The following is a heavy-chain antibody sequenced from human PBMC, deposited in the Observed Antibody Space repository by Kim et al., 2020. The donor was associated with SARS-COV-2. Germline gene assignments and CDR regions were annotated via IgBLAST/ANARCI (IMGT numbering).Heavy chain of an antibody. CDR2: IHYGGTT. J-gene: IGHJ2*01. V-gene: IGHV4-39*07. CDR3: ASLSVYWYFDL. CDR1: SGSIRNNNYY. Sequence: SETLSLTCTVSSGSIRNNNYYWGWVRQPPGKGLEWIGSIHYGGTTYFNPSLKSRVTISVDTSKNHFSLKLSSVTAADTAVYYCASLSVYWYFDLWGRGTLVTVSS. D-gene: IGHD1-26*01.